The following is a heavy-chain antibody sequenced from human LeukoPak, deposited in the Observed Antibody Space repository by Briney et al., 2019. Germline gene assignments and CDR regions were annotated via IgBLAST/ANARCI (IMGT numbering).Heavy chain of an antibody. D-gene: IGHD4-17*01. J-gene: IGHJ4*02. V-gene: IGHV4-34*01. CDR3: ARAGLNGDVDY. CDR2: INDSGST. Sequence: SETLSLTCAVYGGSFSGYYWSWIRQPPGKGLEWIGEINDSGSTNYNPSLKSRVTISVDTSKNQFSLKLSSVTAADTAVYYCARAGLNGDVDYWGQGTLVTVSS. CDR1: GGSFSGYY.